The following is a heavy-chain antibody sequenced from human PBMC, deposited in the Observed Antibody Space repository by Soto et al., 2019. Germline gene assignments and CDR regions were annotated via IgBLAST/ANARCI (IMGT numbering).Heavy chain of an antibody. J-gene: IGHJ5*02. CDR2: IVPMLGTP. CDR3: AKLVRGGLDP. V-gene: IGHV1-69*06. Sequence: VQLVQSEAEVKKPGSSVKVSCEASGDTFTYYSIHWVRQAPGQGLEWMGDIVPMLGTPNYAQKFQGRVTIYADISTRTAYMNLSSLRSEDTALYYCAKLVRGGLDPWGQGTLVTVSS. D-gene: IGHD2-15*01. CDR1: GDTFTYYS.